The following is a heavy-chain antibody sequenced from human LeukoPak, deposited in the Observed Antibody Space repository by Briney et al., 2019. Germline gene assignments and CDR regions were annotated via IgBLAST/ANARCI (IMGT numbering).Heavy chain of an antibody. V-gene: IGHV4-59*12. J-gene: IGHJ5*02. CDR3: ARVTPSFAHNWFDP. CDR1: GGSISTYY. CDR2: VYHSGGT. Sequence: SETLSLTCTVSGGSISTYYWSWIRQPPEKGLELIGDVYHSGGTNYNPSLKSRVTISVDTSKNQFSLRLTSVTAADTAVYYCARVTPSFAHNWFDPWGQGTLVTVSS. D-gene: IGHD3-10*01.